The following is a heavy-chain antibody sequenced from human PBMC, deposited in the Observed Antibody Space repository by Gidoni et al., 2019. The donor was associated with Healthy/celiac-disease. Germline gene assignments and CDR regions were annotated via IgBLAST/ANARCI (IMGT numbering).Heavy chain of an antibody. D-gene: IGHD3-3*01. V-gene: IGHV3-30*18. J-gene: IGHJ4*02. Sequence: QVQLVESGGGVVQPGRSLRLSCAASGFTFSSYGMHWVRQAPGKGLEWVAVISYDGSNKYYADSVKGRFTISRDNSKNTLYLQMNSLRAEDTAVYYCAKEKYITIFGVVTQPFDYWGQGTLVTVSS. CDR2: ISYDGSNK. CDR1: GFTFSSYG. CDR3: AKEKYITIFGVVTQPFDY.